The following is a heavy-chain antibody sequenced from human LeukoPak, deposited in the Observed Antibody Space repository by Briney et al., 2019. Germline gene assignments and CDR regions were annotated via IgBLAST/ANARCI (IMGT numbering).Heavy chain of an antibody. Sequence: SETLSLTCTVSGGSISSSSYYWSWIRQPAGKGLEWIGRIYTSGSTNYNPSLKSRVTMSVDTSKNQFSLKLSSVTAADTAVYYCARSIFGVAKDAFDIWGQGTMVTVSS. J-gene: IGHJ3*02. CDR1: GGSISSSSYY. CDR3: ARSIFGVAKDAFDI. V-gene: IGHV4-61*02. D-gene: IGHD3-3*01. CDR2: IYTSGST.